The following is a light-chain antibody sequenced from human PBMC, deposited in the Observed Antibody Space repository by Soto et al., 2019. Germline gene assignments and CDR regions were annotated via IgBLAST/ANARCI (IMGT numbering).Light chain of an antibody. CDR1: SSDIGGYNY. J-gene: IGLJ2*01. CDR2: DVT. CDR3: SSYTSSNTLV. Sequence: QSVLTQPASMSGSPGQSITISCTGTSSDIGGYNYVSWYQQQPGKAPKLIIYDVTNRPSGVSSRFSGSKSGNTASLTISGLQAEDDVDYYCSSYTSSNTLVFGGGTKLTV. V-gene: IGLV2-14*01.